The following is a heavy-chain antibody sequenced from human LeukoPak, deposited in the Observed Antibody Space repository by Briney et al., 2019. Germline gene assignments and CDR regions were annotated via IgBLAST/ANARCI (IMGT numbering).Heavy chain of an antibody. V-gene: IGHV4-59*01. CDR1: GGSISTYY. Sequence: SESLSLTCTVSGGSISTYYWSWIRQPPGKGLEWIGYIYYSGSTNYNPSLKSRVTISVDMSKNQFSLKLSSVTAAETAVYYCARESVYSGRYYAFDIWGQGTMVTVSS. CDR3: ARESVYSGRYYAFDI. D-gene: IGHD1-26*01. CDR2: IYYSGST. J-gene: IGHJ3*02.